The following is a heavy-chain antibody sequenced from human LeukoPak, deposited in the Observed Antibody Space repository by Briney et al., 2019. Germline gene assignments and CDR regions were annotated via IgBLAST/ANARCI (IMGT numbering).Heavy chain of an antibody. V-gene: IGHV1-2*04. CDR1: GHTFTAYY. CDR3: ATYYSDTSARD. CDR2: INPNSGGT. J-gene: IGHJ4*02. Sequence: GASVKVSCKASGHTFTAYYMFWVRQAPGQGLEWMGWINPNSGGTNFAPNFQGWVTMTRDTSISTAYMELSGLTSDDTAVYFCATYYSDTSARDWGQGTLVTVSS. D-gene: IGHD3-22*01.